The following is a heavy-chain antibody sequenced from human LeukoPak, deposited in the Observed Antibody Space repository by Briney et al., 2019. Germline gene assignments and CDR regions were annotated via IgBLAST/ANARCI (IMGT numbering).Heavy chain of an antibody. J-gene: IGHJ4*02. CDR1: GGSIRSSY. CDR2: IYYSGST. Sequence: SETLSLTCTVSGGSIRSSYWSWIRQPPGKGLEWIGYIYYSGSTNYNPSLKSRVTISVDTSTNQFSLNLSSVTAADTAVYYCARGVSSTWYGDFGYWGQGTLVTVSS. V-gene: IGHV4-59*01. CDR3: ARGVSSTWYGDFGY. D-gene: IGHD6-13*01.